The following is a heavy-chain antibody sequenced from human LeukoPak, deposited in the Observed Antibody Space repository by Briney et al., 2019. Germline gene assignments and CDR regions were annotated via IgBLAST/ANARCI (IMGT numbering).Heavy chain of an antibody. Sequence: GGSLRLSCAAAGFTFSNYWMHWVRQATGKGLVWVSRIKSDGRTNYADSVKGRFTISRDNAKNTVSLQMNSLRAEDTGVYYCARAPSEIGGYYPEYFRHWGQGTLVTVSS. V-gene: IGHV3-74*01. D-gene: IGHD3-22*01. CDR2: IKSDGRT. CDR1: GFTFSNYW. J-gene: IGHJ1*01. CDR3: ARAPSEIGGYYPEYFRH.